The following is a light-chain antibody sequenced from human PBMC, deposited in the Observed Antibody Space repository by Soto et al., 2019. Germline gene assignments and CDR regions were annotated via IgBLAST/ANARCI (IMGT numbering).Light chain of an antibody. Sequence: QSVLTQPPSASGSPGQSVTISCTGTSSDVGAYNYVSWYQQHPGKAPKLMIYEVTKRPSGVPERFSGSKSGNTASLTVSGLQAEDEAEYYCSSYAGYNVVFGGGTKLTVL. CDR1: SSDVGAYNY. CDR2: EVT. J-gene: IGLJ2*01. V-gene: IGLV2-8*01. CDR3: SSYAGYNVV.